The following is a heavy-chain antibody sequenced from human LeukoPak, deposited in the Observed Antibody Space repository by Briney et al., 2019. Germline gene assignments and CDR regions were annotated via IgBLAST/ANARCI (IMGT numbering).Heavy chain of an antibody. CDR1: GYSFTNYW. CDR2: IYPGDSDT. CDR3: ARRVDSYWFFDY. V-gene: IGHV5-51*01. J-gene: IGHJ4*02. D-gene: IGHD1-26*01. Sequence: GESLKISWKGSGYSFTNYWIGWVRQMPGKGLEWMGIIYPGDSDTRYIPSFQGQVSISADKSTSTAYLQWSSLRASDTAMYYCARRVDSYWFFDYWGQGTLVTVSS.